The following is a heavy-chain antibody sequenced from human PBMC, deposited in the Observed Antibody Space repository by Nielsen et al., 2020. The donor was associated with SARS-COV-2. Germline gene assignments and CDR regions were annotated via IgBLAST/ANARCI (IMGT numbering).Heavy chain of an antibody. V-gene: IGHV3-48*03. CDR2: ISSSGSTI. D-gene: IGHD5-18*01. CDR3: AREFALRDTAYFDY. CDR1: GFTFSSYE. J-gene: IGHJ4*02. Sequence: GESLKISCAASGFTFSSYEMNWVRQAPGKGLEWVSYISSSGSTIYYADSVKGRFTISRDNAKNSLYLQMNSLRPEDTAVYYCAREFALRDTAYFDYWGQGTLVTVSS.